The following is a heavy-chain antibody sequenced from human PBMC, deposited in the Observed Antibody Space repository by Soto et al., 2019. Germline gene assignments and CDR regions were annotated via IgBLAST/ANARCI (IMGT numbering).Heavy chain of an antibody. V-gene: IGHV3-21*01. Sequence: PGGSLRLSCAASGFTFSSYSMNWVRQAPGKGLEWVSPISSSSSYIYYADSVKGRFTISRDNAKNSLYLQMNSLRAGDTAVYYCARDSQYYYGSGSYYKPYYYYGMDVWGQGTTVTVSS. D-gene: IGHD3-10*01. J-gene: IGHJ6*02. CDR3: ARDSQYYYGSGSYYKPYYYYGMDV. CDR2: ISSSSSYI. CDR1: GFTFSSYS.